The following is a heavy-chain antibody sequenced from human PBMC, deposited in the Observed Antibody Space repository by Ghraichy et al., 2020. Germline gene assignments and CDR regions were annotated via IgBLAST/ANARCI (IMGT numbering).Heavy chain of an antibody. V-gene: IGHV3-74*01. CDR1: GFTLSSYW. CDR3: AREYCSGGRCFFGTGGSHFDY. D-gene: IGHD2-15*01. Sequence: SCAASGFTLSSYWMHWVRQAPGKGLVWVSRIKSDGSSTIYADSVKGRFTISRDNAKNTLYLQMNSLRAEDTAVCYCAREYCSGGRCFFGTGGSHFDYWGQGTLVTGSS. CDR2: IKSDGSST. J-gene: IGHJ4*02.